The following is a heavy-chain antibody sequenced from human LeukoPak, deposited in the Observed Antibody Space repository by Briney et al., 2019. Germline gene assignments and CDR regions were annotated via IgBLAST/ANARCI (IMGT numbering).Heavy chain of an antibody. CDR2: IYYSGST. Sequence: SETLSLTCTVSGGSISRSSYYWGWSRQPPGKGREWIGSIYYSGSTYYNPSLKSRVTISVDTSKNQFSLKLSSVTAADTAVYYCARFIAAATYYFDYWGQGTLVTVSS. V-gene: IGHV4-39*01. CDR1: GGSISRSSYY. J-gene: IGHJ4*02. CDR3: ARFIAAATYYFDY. D-gene: IGHD6-13*01.